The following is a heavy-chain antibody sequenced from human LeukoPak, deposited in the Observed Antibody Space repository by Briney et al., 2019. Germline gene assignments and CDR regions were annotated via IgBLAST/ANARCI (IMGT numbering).Heavy chain of an antibody. CDR2: IYYSGST. V-gene: IGHV4-39*07. J-gene: IGHJ6*03. CDR1: GGSISSSSYY. Sequence: PSETLSLTCTVSGGSISSSSYYWGWIRQPPGKGLEWIGSIYYSGSTYYNPSLKSRVTISVDTSKNQFSLKLSSVTAADTAVYYCARMSYAVMDVWGKGTTVTVSS. CDR3: ARMSYAVMDV. D-gene: IGHD2-2*01.